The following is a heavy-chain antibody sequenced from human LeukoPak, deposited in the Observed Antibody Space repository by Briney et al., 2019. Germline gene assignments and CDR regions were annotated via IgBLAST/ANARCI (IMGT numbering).Heavy chain of an antibody. V-gene: IGHV4-59*01. CDR3: ARVGDWYLY. Sequence: SETLSLTCTVSGDSISSYYWSWIRQSPGKGLEWMGYIHNSGSTNYNPSLKSRVIISIDTSKNHFSLKLNSVIAADTAVYYCARVGDWYLYWGQGALVTVSS. CDR2: IHNSGST. D-gene: IGHD2-21*02. CDR1: GDSISSYY. J-gene: IGHJ4*02.